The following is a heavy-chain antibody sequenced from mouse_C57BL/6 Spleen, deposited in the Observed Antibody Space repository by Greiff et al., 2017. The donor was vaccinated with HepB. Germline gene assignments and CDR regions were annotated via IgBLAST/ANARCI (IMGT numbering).Heavy chain of an antibody. CDR2: ISSGSSTI. CDR3: AGGLLRYFDV. J-gene: IGHJ1*03. D-gene: IGHD2-3*01. V-gene: IGHV5-17*01. Sequence: DVKLVESGGGLVKPGGSLKLSCAASGFTFSDYGMHWVRQAPEKGLEWVAYISSGSSTIYYADTVKGRFTISRDNAKNTLFLQMTSLRSEDTAMYYCAGGLLRYFDVWGTGTTVTVSS. CDR1: GFTFSDYG.